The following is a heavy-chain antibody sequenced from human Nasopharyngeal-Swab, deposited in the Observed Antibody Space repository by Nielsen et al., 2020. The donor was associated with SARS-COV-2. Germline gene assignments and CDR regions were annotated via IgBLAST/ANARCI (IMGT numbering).Heavy chain of an antibody. CDR2: IRSTTYDETP. Sequence: GESLKISCTASGFTFGDYTMNWFRQAPGKGLEWVGFIRSTTYDETPEYAAAVKGRFILSRDESKSIAYLQMNSLKTEDTAVYYCSRDGGYSGYDLRGYNWFDPWGQGTLVIVSS. CDR3: SRDGGYSGYDLRGYNWFDP. V-gene: IGHV3-49*03. D-gene: IGHD5-12*01. J-gene: IGHJ5*02. CDR1: GFTFGDYT.